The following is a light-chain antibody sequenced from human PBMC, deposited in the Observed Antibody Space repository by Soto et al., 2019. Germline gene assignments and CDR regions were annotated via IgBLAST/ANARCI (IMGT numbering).Light chain of an antibody. CDR1: SSNIGAGYD. Sequence: QSVLTQPPSVSGAPGQRVTISCTGSSSNIGAGYDVHWYQQLPGTAPKLLIYDNSNRPSGVPDRFSGSKSGTSASLAITGLQAEDEADYYRQSYDRTMRGSRVFGTGTKVTVL. CDR2: DNS. CDR3: QSYDRTMRGSRV. J-gene: IGLJ1*01. V-gene: IGLV1-40*01.